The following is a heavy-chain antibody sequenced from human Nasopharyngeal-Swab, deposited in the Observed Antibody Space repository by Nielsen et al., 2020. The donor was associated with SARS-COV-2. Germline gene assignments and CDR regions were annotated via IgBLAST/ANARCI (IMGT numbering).Heavy chain of an antibody. CDR2: INHSGST. CDR1: GGSFSGYY. J-gene: IGHJ6*02. V-gene: IGHV4-34*01. CDR3: ARDRPNYGMDV. Sequence: SETLSLTCAVYGGSFSGYYWSWIRQPPGKGLAWIGEINHSGSTKYNPSLKSRVTISIDASKYQFSLKLTSVTAADTAVYYCARDRPNYGMDVWGRGTTVTVS.